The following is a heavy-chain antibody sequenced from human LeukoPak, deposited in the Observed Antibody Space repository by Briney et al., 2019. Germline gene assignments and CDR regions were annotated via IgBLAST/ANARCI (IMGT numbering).Heavy chain of an antibody. J-gene: IGHJ4*02. V-gene: IGHV3-48*03. Sequence: GGSLRLSCAASGFSFSSYEMNWVRQAPGKGLEWVSYISSGGGGSTIYYADSLKGRFTISRDNARNSLYLQMNSLRDEDTAVYYCARDLTFISGSYDYWGQGTLVTVSS. CDR1: GFSFSSYE. CDR2: ISSGGGGSTI. CDR3: ARDLTFISGSYDY. D-gene: IGHD3-10*01.